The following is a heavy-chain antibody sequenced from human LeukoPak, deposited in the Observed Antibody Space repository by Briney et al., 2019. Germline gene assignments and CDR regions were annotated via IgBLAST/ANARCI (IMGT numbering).Heavy chain of an antibody. CDR1: GYTFTSYD. CDR2: MNPNSGNT. Sequence: ASVKVSCKASGYTFTSYDINWVRQAIGQGLEWMGWMNPNSGNTGYAQKFQGRVTMTRNTSISTAYMELSSLRSEDTAVYYCARGGDSGWYLRYYYYYGMDVWGQGTTVTVSS. D-gene: IGHD6-19*01. CDR3: ARGGDSGWYLRYYYYYGMDV. V-gene: IGHV1-8*01. J-gene: IGHJ6*02.